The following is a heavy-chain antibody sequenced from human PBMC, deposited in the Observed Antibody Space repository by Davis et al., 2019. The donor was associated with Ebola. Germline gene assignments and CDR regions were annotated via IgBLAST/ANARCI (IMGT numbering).Heavy chain of an antibody. V-gene: IGHV3-48*02. CDR3: SIVATRGRFDC. CDR1: GFTFSSYS. CDR2: ILSSGSPV. J-gene: IGHJ4*02. Sequence: GESLKISCVASGFTFSSYSFNWVRQAPGKGLEWVSYILSSGSPVYYANSVKGRFTISRDDAKRSLYLQMNSLRDEDTALYYCSIVATRGRFDCWGQGTLVTVSS.